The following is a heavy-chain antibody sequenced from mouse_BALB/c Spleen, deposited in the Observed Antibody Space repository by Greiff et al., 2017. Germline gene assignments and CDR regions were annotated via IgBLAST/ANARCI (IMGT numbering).Heavy chain of an antibody. J-gene: IGHJ1*01. CDR3: ATVYRYDGSYWYFDV. CDR2: IWRGGST. D-gene: IGHD2-14*01. V-gene: IGHV2-5-1*01. Sequence: VQLQESGPSLVQPSQSLSITCTVSGFSLTSYGVHWVRQSPGKGLEWLGVIWRGGSTDYNAAFMSRLSITKDNSKSQVFFKMNSLQADDTAIYYCATVYRYDGSYWYFDVWGAGTTVTVSS. CDR1: GFSLTSYG.